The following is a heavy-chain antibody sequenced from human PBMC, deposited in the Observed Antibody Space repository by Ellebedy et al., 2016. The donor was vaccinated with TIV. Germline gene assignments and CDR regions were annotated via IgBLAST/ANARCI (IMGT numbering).Heavy chain of an antibody. J-gene: IGHJ6*03. Sequence: SETLSLXCAVYGGSFSGYYWSWIRQPPGKGLEWIGEINHSGSTNYNPSLKSRVTMSVDTSKNQFSLKLSSVTAADTAVYYCAREEHQLLLGAGTYYYYYYMDVWGKGTTVTVSS. CDR2: INHSGST. D-gene: IGHD2-2*01. V-gene: IGHV4-34*01. CDR3: AREEHQLLLGAGTYYYYYYMDV. CDR1: GGSFSGYY.